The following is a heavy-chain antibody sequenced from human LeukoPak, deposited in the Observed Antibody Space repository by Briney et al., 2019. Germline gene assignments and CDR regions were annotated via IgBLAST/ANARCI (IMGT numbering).Heavy chain of an antibody. Sequence: GGSLRLSCAASGFTFSSSWMHWVRQAPGEGLVWVSRITRDGSSTTYADSVKGRFTTSRDNAKNTLYLQMDSLRDDDTAVYYCARDPGYESWSPFWGGMDVWGNGTTVIVSS. CDR1: GFTFSSSW. CDR2: ITRDGSST. D-gene: IGHD3-16*01. V-gene: IGHV3-74*01. CDR3: ARDPGYESWSPFWGGMDV. J-gene: IGHJ6*04.